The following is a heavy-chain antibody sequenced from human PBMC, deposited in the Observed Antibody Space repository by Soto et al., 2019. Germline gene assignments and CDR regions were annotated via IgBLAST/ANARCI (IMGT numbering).Heavy chain of an antibody. V-gene: IGHV4-34*01. CDR1: GGSFSGYY. CDR3: ARRSQQQLVRGVNWFDP. Sequence: SETLSLTCAVYGGSFSGYYWSWMRQPPGKGLEWIGEINHSGSTNYNPSLKSRVTISVDTSKNQFSLKLSSVTAADTAVYYCARRSQQQLVRGVNWFDPWGQGTLVTVYS. CDR2: INHSGST. D-gene: IGHD6-13*01. J-gene: IGHJ5*02.